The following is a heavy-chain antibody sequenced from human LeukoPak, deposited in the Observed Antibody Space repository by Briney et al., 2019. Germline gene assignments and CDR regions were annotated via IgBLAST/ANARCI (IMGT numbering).Heavy chain of an antibody. Sequence: SETLSLTCTVSGGSISSSGYSWGWIRQPPGKGLEWIASIYYSGGSTYYNPSLKSRVTISVDTSKNQFSLKVSSVAAADTAVYYCARRQYSYGSFDYWGQGTLVAVSS. V-gene: IGHV4-39*01. CDR1: GGSISSSGYS. J-gene: IGHJ4*02. CDR3: ARRQYSYGSFDY. D-gene: IGHD5-18*01. CDR2: IYYSGGST.